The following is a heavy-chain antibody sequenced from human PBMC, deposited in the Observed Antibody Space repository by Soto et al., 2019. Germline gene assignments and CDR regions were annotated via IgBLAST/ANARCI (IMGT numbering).Heavy chain of an antibody. CDR1: GGSISSYY. CDR3: ARLVVVPHCSGGSCYSYYYGMDV. J-gene: IGHJ6*02. Sequence: QVQLQESGPGLVKPSETLSLTCTVSGGSISSYYWSWIRQPPGKGLEWIGYIYYSGSTNYNPSLRSRVTISVDTSKNQFSLKLRSVTAADTAVYYCARLVVVPHCSGGSCYSYYYGMDVWGQGTTVTVSS. D-gene: IGHD2-15*01. V-gene: IGHV4-59*01. CDR2: IYYSGST.